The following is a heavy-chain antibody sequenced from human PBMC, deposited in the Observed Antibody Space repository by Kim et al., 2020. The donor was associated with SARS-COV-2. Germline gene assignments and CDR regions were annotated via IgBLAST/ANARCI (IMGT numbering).Heavy chain of an antibody. CDR3: ARHWPGYCSGGSCYSTYYYDSSGYEKDAFDI. J-gene: IGHJ3*02. V-gene: IGHV4-39*01. D-gene: IGHD2-15*01. CDR2: IYYSGST. Sequence: SETLSLTCTVSGGSISSSSYYWGWIRQPPGKGLEWIGRIYYSGSTYYNPSLKSRVTISVDTSKNQFSLKLSSVTAADTAVYYCARHWPGYCSGGSCYSTYYYDSSGYEKDAFDIWGQVTMVPVPS. CDR1: GGSISSSSYY.